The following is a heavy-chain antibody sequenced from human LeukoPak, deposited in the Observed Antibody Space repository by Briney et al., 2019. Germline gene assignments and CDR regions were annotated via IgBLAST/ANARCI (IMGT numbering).Heavy chain of an antibody. J-gene: IGHJ4*02. V-gene: IGHV3-30-3*01. CDR3: AREEYGGVYFDY. CDR2: ISYDASNK. Sequence: GGSRRLSCAASGFTFSSYAMHWVRQAPGKGLEWVAVISYDASNKYYTDSVKGRFTISRDNSKNMLYLQMDSLRVEDTAVYHCAREEYGGVYFDYWGQGTLVTVSS. D-gene: IGHD4-23*01. CDR1: GFTFSSYA.